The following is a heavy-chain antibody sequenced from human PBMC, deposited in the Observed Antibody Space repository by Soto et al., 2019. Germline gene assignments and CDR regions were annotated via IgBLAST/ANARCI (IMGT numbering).Heavy chain of an antibody. CDR3: ARDLEGELGGVDY. D-gene: IGHD1-26*01. V-gene: IGHV4-30-4*01. J-gene: IGHJ4*02. Sequence: QVQLQESGPGLVKPSQTLSLTCTVSGGSISSGDYYWSWIRQPPGKGLEWIGYIYYSGSTYYNPSLKRRLTISVDTSKNQFSLKLCSVTAADTAVYYCARDLEGELGGVDYWGQGTLVTVSS. CDR1: GGSISSGDYY. CDR2: IYYSGST.